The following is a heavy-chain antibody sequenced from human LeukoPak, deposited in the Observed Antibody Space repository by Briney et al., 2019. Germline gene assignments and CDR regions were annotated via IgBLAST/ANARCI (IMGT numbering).Heavy chain of an antibody. Sequence: SVKVSCKASGGTFITYAINWVRQAPGQGLEWMGGIIPIFRTPNYAQKFQGRVTITTDESTTTAYMDLTRLTSADTAVYYCARALPVSGANYYYYYMDVWGKGTTVTVSS. J-gene: IGHJ6*03. CDR2: IIPIFRTP. CDR3: ARALPVSGANYYYYYMDV. D-gene: IGHD1-26*01. V-gene: IGHV1-69*05. CDR1: GGTFITYA.